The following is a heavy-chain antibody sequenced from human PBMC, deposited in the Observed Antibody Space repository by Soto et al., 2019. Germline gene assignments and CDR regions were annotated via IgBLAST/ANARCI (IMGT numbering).Heavy chain of an antibody. V-gene: IGHV5-10-1*01. Sequence: PGESLKISCKGSGYSFTSYWISWVRQMPGKGLEWMGRIDPSDSYTNCSPSFQGHVTISADKSISTAYLQWSSLKASDTAMYYCARLGYDFWSGPTGGYYVLDVWAQRTTVLVSS. CDR2: IDPSDSYT. J-gene: IGHJ6*02. D-gene: IGHD3-3*01. CDR3: ARLGYDFWSGPTGGYYVLDV. CDR1: GYSFTSYW.